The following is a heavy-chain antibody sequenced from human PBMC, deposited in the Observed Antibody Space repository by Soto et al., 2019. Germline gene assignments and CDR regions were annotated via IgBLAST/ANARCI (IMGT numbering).Heavy chain of an antibody. CDR3: ARVGRLRFLEWFRPYYYYGMDV. D-gene: IGHD3-3*01. J-gene: IGHJ6*02. V-gene: IGHV4-59*12. Sequence: SETLSLTCTVSGGSISSYYWSWIRQPPGKGLEWIGEIYYSGSTNYNPSLKSRVTISVDTSKNQFSLKLSSVTAADTAVYYCARVGRLRFLEWFRPYYYYGMDVWGQGTTVTVSS. CDR2: IYYSGST. CDR1: GGSISSYY.